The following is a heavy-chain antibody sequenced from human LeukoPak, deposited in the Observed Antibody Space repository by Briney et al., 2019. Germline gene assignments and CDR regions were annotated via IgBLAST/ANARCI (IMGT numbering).Heavy chain of an antibody. V-gene: IGHV1-69*04. D-gene: IGHD6-19*01. CDR1: GYTFTSYD. Sequence: SVKVSCKASGYTFTSYDINWVRQAPGQGLEWMGRIIPILGIANYAQKFQGRVTITADKSTSTAYMELSSLRSEDTAVYYCARDGPFPRQWPPDYWGQGTLVTVSS. CDR2: IIPILGIA. CDR3: ARDGPFPRQWPPDY. J-gene: IGHJ4*02.